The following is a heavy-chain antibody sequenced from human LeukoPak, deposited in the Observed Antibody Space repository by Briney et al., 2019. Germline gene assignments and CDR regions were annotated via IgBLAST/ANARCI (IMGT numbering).Heavy chain of an antibody. Sequence: LPGGSLRLSCAASGFTFSSYAMHRVRQAPGKGLEWVAVISYDGSNKYYADSVKGRFTISRDNSKNTLYLQMNSLRAEDTAVYYCAKDRDSSSWYFHDYWGQGTLVTVSS. CDR3: AKDRDSSSWYFHDY. J-gene: IGHJ4*02. V-gene: IGHV3-30-3*01. D-gene: IGHD6-13*01. CDR1: GFTFSSYA. CDR2: ISYDGSNK.